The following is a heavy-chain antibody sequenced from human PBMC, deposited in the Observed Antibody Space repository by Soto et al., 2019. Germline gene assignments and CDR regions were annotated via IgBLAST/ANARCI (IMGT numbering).Heavy chain of an antibody. Sequence: EASVKVSCKASGYTFTSYAMHWVRQAPGQRLEWMGWINAGNGNTKYSQRFQGRVTITRDTSASTAYMELSSLRSEDTAVYYCARGDSSSGNWFDPWGQGTLVTVSS. D-gene: IGHD6-6*01. CDR1: GYTFTSYA. V-gene: IGHV1-3*01. CDR3: ARGDSSSGNWFDP. J-gene: IGHJ5*02. CDR2: INAGNGNT.